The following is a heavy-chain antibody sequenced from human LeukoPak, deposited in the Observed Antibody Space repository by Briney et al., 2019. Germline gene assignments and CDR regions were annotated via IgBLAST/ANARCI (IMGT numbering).Heavy chain of an antibody. CDR2: IRYDGSNK. Sequence: GGSLRLSCAAPGFTFSSYGMHWVRQAPGKGLEWVAFIRYDGSNKYYADSVKGRFTISRDNSKNTLYLQMNSLRAEDTAVYYCAKWWGPGYSSSWYRASYFDYWGQGTLVTVSS. D-gene: IGHD6-13*01. V-gene: IGHV3-30*02. CDR3: AKWWGPGYSSSWYRASYFDY. CDR1: GFTFSSYG. J-gene: IGHJ4*02.